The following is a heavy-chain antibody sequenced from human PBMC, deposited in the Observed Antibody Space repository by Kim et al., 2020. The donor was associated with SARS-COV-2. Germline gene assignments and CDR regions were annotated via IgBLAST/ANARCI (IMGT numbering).Heavy chain of an antibody. CDR1: GFTFDDYA. CDR3: AKEFDY. CDR2: ISWNSGSI. Sequence: GGSLRLSCAASGFTFDDYAMHWVRQAPGKGLEWVSGISWNSGSIGYADSVKGRFTISRDNAKNSLYLQMNSLRAEDTALYYCAKEFDYWGQGTLVTVSS. V-gene: IGHV3-9*01. J-gene: IGHJ4*02.